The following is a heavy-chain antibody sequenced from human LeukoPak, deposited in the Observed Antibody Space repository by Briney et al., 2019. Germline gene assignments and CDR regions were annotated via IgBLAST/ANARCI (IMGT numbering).Heavy chain of an antibody. CDR1: RDSVSSNTAA. V-gene: IGHV6-1*01. CDR3: ARGYCSGGGCPNPFDF. CDR2: TYYTSEWYI. D-gene: IGHD2-15*01. Sequence: SQTLSLTCAISRDSVSSNTAAWNWIRQSPSRGLEWLGRTYYTSEWYIDYAVSVKSRITINPDTSKNQFSLQLTSVTPEDTAVYYCARGYCSGGGCPNPFDFWGQGALVTVSS. J-gene: IGHJ4*02.